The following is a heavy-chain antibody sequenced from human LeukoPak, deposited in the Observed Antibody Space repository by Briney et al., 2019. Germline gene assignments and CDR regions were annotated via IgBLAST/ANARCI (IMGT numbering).Heavy chain of an antibody. Sequence: SETLSLTCAVSGVSISSGGYSWSWIRQPPGKGLEWIGYIYYSGSTNYNPSLKSRVTISVDTSKNQFSLKLSSVTAADTAVYYCASVANNWFDPWGQGTLVTVSS. J-gene: IGHJ5*02. CDR1: GVSISSGGYS. CDR3: ASVANNWFDP. V-gene: IGHV4-61*08. CDR2: IYYSGST. D-gene: IGHD2-21*01.